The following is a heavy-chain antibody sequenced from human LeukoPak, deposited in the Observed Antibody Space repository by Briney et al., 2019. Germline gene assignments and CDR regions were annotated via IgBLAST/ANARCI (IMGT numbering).Heavy chain of an antibody. CDR2: IKHDASEK. CDR3: ARADTRDDAFDI. J-gene: IGHJ3*02. CDR1: GFAFSSYW. D-gene: IGHD5-18*01. Sequence: QAGGSLRLSCAASGFAFSSYWMSWVRQAPGKGLEWVANIKHDASEKYFMESVKGRFTISKDNAKNSLYLQMNSLRAEDTAVYYCARADTRDDAFDIWGQGTMVTVSS. V-gene: IGHV3-7*04.